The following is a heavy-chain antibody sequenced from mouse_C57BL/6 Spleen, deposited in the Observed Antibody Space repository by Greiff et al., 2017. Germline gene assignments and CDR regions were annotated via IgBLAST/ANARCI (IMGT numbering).Heavy chain of an antibody. V-gene: IGHV3-6*01. J-gene: IGHJ4*01. D-gene: IGHD2-4*01. CDR2: ISYDGSN. CDR3: ARGDYALGYAMDY. CDR1: GYSITSGYY. Sequence: ESGPGLVQPSQSLSLTCSVTGYSITSGYYWNWIRQFPGNKLEWMGYISYDGSNNYNPSLKNRISITRGTSKNQFCLKLNSVTTEDTATYYCARGDYALGYAMDYWGQGTAVTVSS.